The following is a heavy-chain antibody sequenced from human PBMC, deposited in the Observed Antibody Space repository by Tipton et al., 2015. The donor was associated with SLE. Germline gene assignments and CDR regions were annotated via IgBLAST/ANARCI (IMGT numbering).Heavy chain of an antibody. CDR2: MFYGGSA. CDR1: GGSIGSNNYF. D-gene: IGHD4-17*01. J-gene: IGHJ4*02. V-gene: IGHV4-39*07. CDR3: GRHGYGDYGIDY. Sequence: TLSLTCTVSGGSIGSNNYFWGWIRQPPGKGLEWIGSMFYGGSAYYNPSLKSRVTISEDRSKNQFSLRLTSVTAADTAVYFCGRHGYGDYGIDYWGQGTLVTVS.